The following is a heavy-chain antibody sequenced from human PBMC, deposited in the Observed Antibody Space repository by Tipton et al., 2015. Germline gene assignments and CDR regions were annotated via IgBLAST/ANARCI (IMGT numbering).Heavy chain of an antibody. CDR2: IWYDGSNK. Sequence: SLRLSCAASGFTFSNYGMHWVRQAPGKGLEWVAVIWYDGSNKYYGDSVKGRLTISRDNSKNTVSLQMNSLRAEDTAVYYCARDGTIPGGMDVWGRGTTVTVSS. CDR1: GFTFSNYG. J-gene: IGHJ6*02. CDR3: ARDGTIPGGMDV. D-gene: IGHD3-9*01. V-gene: IGHV3-33*01.